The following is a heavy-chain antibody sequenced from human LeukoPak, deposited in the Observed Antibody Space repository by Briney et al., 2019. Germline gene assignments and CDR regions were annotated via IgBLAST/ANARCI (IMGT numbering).Heavy chain of an antibody. CDR3: AKAGSSGYYPY. CDR1: GFTFSSYA. CDR2: ISGSGGST. J-gene: IGHJ4*02. D-gene: IGHD3-22*01. Sequence: GGSLRLSCAASGFTFSSYAMSWVRQAPGKGLEWVSAISGSGGSTYYADSVKGRLTISRDNSKNTLYLQMNSLRAEDTAVYYCAKAGSSGYYPYWGQGTLVTVSS. V-gene: IGHV3-23*01.